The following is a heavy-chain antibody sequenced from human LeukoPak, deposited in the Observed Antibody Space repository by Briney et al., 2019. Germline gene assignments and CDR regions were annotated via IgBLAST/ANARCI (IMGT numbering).Heavy chain of an antibody. CDR3: ARGIRERGYSGYGRRGYFDY. CDR1: GGYFSGYY. CDR2: INYSGST. J-gene: IGHJ4*02. V-gene: IGHV4-34*01. D-gene: IGHD5-12*01. Sequence: SETLSLTCAVYGGYFSGYYWSWIRQPPGKGLEWIGEINYSGSTNYNPSLKSRVTISVYTSKNQFSLKLSSVTAADTAVYYCARGIRERGYSGYGRRGYFDYWGQGTLVTVSS.